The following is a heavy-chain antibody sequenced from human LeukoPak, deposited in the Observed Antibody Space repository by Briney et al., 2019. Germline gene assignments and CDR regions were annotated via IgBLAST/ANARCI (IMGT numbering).Heavy chain of an antibody. V-gene: IGHV4-30-4*01. J-gene: IGHJ5*02. Sequence: PSQTLSLTCTVSGGSISSGDYYWSWIRQPPGKGLEWIGYIYYSGSTYYNPSLKSRVTISVDTSKNQFSLKLSSVTAADTAVYXXXSQLNGDAERSEFGPWGQGTLVTVSS. CDR2: IYYSGST. CDR3: XSQLNGDAERSEFGP. CDR1: GGSISSGDYY. D-gene: IGHD4-17*01.